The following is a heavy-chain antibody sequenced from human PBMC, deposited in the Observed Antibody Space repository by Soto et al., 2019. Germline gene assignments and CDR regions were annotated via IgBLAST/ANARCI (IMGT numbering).Heavy chain of an antibody. CDR2: INHSGST. V-gene: IGHV4-34*01. CDR3: ARDLVAEAATPPNWFDP. D-gene: IGHD2-15*01. CDR1: CGSFSGYY. Sequence: SETLSLTCAVYCGSFSGYYWSWIRQPPGKGLEWIGEINHSGSTNYNPSLKSRATISVDTSKNQFSLKLTSVTAADTAVYYARDLVAEAATPPNWFDPWGQGTLVTVSS. J-gene: IGHJ5*02.